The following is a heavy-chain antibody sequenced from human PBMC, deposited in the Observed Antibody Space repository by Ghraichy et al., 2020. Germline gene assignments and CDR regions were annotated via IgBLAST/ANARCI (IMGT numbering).Heavy chain of an antibody. CDR1: GFTFSHSG. CDR3: ARGSRVVRFYYYDGMDV. D-gene: IGHD4-23*01. V-gene: IGHV3-48*02. CDR2: ISSSSSII. J-gene: IGHJ6*02. Sequence: GESLNISCVASGFTFSHSGMNWVRQVPGKGPEWIAYISSSSSIIYYADSVKGRFTISRDNSQNSLYLQMNSLRDEDTAVYYCARGSRVVRFYYYDGMDVWGQGTTVTVSS.